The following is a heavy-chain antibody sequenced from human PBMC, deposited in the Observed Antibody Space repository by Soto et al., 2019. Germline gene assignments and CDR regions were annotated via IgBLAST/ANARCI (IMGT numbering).Heavy chain of an antibody. CDR3: ARVRCGSTSCPRLDY. CDR1: GGSISSSGYY. Sequence: QVQLQESGPGLVKPSQTLSLTCTVSGGSISSSGYYWSWIRQHPGKGLEWIGYIYYSGNTHYNPSLRSRVIMSLITAKNQFALKLNSVSAADTALYYCARVRCGSTSCPRLDYWGQGTLVTGSS. D-gene: IGHD2-2*01. J-gene: IGHJ4*02. V-gene: IGHV4-31*03. CDR2: IYYSGNT.